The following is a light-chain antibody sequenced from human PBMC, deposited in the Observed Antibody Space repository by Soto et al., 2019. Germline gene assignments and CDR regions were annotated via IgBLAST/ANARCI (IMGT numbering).Light chain of an antibody. V-gene: IGLV2-11*01. CDR2: DVS. CDR1: GSGLGHYNS. J-gene: IGLJ1*01. CDR3: CSYAGRYVYV. Sequence: QSALTQPRSVSGSPGQSVTISCTGTGSGLGHYNSVSWYQYHPGKAPKLIIFDVSERPAGVPDRFSGSKSANTASLTISGLQVEDDADYYCCSYAGRYVYVFGTGTKLTFL.